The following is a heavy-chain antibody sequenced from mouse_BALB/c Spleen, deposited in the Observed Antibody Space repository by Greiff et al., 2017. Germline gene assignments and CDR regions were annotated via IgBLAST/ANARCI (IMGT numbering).Heavy chain of an antibody. Sequence: EVKLVESGPELVKPGASVKMSCKASGYTFTSYVMHWVKQKPGQGLEWIGYINPYNDGTKYNEKFKGKATLTSDKSSSTAYMELSSLTSEDSAVYYCARREDYRYDEDFDYWGQGTTLTVSS. CDR1: GYTFTSYV. CDR3: ARREDYRYDEDFDY. J-gene: IGHJ2*01. CDR2: INPYNDGT. D-gene: IGHD2-14*01. V-gene: IGHV1-14*01.